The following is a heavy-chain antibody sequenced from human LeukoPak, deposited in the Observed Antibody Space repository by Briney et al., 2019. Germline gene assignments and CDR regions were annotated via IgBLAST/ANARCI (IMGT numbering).Heavy chain of an antibody. CDR1: GFTFSSYA. CDR3: AKVVPRYCSGGSCYPDY. CDR2: ISGSGGST. J-gene: IGHJ4*02. D-gene: IGHD2-15*01. Sequence: GGSLRPSCAASGFTFSSYAMSWVRQAPGKGLEWVSAISGSGGSTYYADSVKGRFTISRDNSKNTLYLQMNSLRAEDTAVYYCAKVVPRYCSGGSCYPDYWGQGTLVTVSS. V-gene: IGHV3-23*01.